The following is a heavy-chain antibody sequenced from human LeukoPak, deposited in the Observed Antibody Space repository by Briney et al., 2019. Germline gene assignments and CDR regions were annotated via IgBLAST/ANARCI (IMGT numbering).Heavy chain of an antibody. CDR2: IYHSGST. J-gene: IGHJ5*02. CDR1: GYSISSGYY. Sequence: SSETLSLTCAVSGYSISSGYYWGWIRQPPGKGLERIGSIYHSGSTYYNPSLKSRVTISVDTSKNQFSLKLSSVTAADTAVYYCARHELDTARTNWFDPWGQGTLVTVSS. D-gene: IGHD5-18*01. CDR3: ARHELDTARTNWFDP. V-gene: IGHV4-38-2*01.